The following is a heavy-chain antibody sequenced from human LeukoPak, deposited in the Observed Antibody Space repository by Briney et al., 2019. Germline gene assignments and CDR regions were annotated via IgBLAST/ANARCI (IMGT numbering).Heavy chain of an antibody. Sequence: ASVKVSCKASGYPFTRYGISWVRQAPGQGLEWMGWINPDNGNTKYAQKFQGRVTMTTDTSTSTAHMELRSLRSDDTAVYDCATYYCSTTSCYPYFFDYGGQGTLVTVSS. CDR3: ATYYCSTTSCYPYFFDY. CDR2: INPDNGNT. CDR1: GYPFTRYG. J-gene: IGHJ4*02. V-gene: IGHV1-18*01. D-gene: IGHD2-2*01.